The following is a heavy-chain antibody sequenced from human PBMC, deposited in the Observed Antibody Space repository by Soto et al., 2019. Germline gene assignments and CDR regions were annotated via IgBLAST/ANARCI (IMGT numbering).Heavy chain of an antibody. CDR3: ARPDIAVADAPDY. D-gene: IGHD6-19*01. J-gene: IGHJ4*02. Sequence: VESLKISCNGSGYSFTSYWISWVRQMPGKGLEWMGRIDPSDSYTNYSPSFQGHVTISADKSISTAYLQWSSLKASDTAMYYCARPDIAVADAPDYWGQGTLVTVSS. CDR2: IDPSDSYT. V-gene: IGHV5-10-1*01. CDR1: GYSFTSYW.